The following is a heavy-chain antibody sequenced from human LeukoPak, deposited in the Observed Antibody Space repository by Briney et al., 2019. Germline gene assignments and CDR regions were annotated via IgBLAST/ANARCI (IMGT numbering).Heavy chain of an antibody. CDR2: MNPNSGNT. V-gene: IGHV1-8*01. J-gene: IGHJ5*02. D-gene: IGHD6-6*01. CDR3: ARDRESSSSVWFDP. CDR1: GYTFTSYD. Sequence: ASVKVSCKASGYTFTSYDINWVRQATGQGLEWMGWMNPNSGNTGYAQKSQGRVTMTRNTSISTAYMELSSLRSEDTAVYYCARDRESSSSVWFDPWGQGTLVTVSS.